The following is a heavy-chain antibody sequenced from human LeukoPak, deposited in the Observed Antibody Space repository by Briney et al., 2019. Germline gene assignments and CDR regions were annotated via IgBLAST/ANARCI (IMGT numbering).Heavy chain of an antibody. CDR2: IYTSGRT. J-gene: IGHJ6*03. V-gene: IGHV4-4*09. D-gene: IGHD1-26*01. Sequence: PSETLSLTCTVSGGSISSYYWSWIRQPPGKGLEWIGYIYTSGRTNYNPSLKSRVTISVDTSKNQFSLKLSSVTAADTAVYYCARNGADILRYYYYYYMDVWGKGTTVTVSS. CDR3: ARNGADILRYYYYYYMDV. CDR1: GGSISSYY.